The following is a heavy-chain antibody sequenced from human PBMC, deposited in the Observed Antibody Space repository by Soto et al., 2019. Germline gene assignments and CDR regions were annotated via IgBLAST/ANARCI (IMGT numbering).Heavy chain of an antibody. CDR1: GYTFTSYD. D-gene: IGHD2-15*01. Sequence: ASVKVSCKASGYTFTSYDINWLRQATGQGHEWMGWMNPNSGNTGYAQKFQGRVTMTRNTSISTAYMELSSLRSEDTAVYYCARGFIGCSGGSCSGAFDIRGQRTMVTVSS. CDR2: MNPNSGNT. J-gene: IGHJ3*02. V-gene: IGHV1-8*01. CDR3: ARGFIGCSGGSCSGAFDI.